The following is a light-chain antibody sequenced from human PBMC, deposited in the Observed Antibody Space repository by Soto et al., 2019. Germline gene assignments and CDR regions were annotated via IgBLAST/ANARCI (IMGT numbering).Light chain of an antibody. V-gene: IGKV3-15*01. J-gene: IGKJ1*01. CDR1: QSVSSN. CDR2: RAS. CDR3: QKSDIWPGR. Sequence: DILVTLSPATLSFYQLGIATLSFSASQSVSSNLAVYQQKPGQATRLLIQRASTRATGIPARFSGSGSGTEFTLTISSLQSEDFAVYFCQKSDIWPGRFGQGTKVAIK.